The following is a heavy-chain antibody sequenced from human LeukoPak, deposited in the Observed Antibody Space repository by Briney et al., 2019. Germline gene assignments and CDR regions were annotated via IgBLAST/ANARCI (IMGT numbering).Heavy chain of an antibody. J-gene: IGHJ6*02. CDR1: GFTFSSYA. V-gene: IGHV3-30-3*01. CDR2: IPYDGSNK. Sequence: GGSLRLSCAASGFTFSSYAMHWVRQAPGKGLEWVAVIPYDGSNKYYADSVKGRFTISRDNSKNTLYLQMNSLRAEDTAVYYCAKDLFYDFWSGSSSYGMDVWGQGTTVTVSS. D-gene: IGHD3-3*01. CDR3: AKDLFYDFWSGSSSYGMDV.